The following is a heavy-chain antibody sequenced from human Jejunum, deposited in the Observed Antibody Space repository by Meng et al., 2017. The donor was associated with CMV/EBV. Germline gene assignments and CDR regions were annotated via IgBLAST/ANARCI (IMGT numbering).Heavy chain of an antibody. Sequence: VPLGESGGGLVQPGGSLRLSCAASGFTFSSNWMHWVRQAPGKGLVWVSHINSDGSDTNYADSVKGRFTISRDNAKNTLYLQMNSLRDEDTAVYYCARVEQEMCWGQGTLVTVSS. V-gene: IGHV3-74*01. J-gene: IGHJ4*02. CDR3: ARVEQEMC. CDR1: GFTFSSNW. CDR2: INSDGSDT. D-gene: IGHD1/OR15-1a*01.